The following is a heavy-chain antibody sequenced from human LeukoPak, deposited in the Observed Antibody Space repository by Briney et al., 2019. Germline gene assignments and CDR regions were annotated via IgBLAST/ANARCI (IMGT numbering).Heavy chain of an antibody. V-gene: IGHV3-30*03. CDR2: ISYDGSNK. CDR3: ASPEGDIVVVPAAA. CDR1: GFTFSSYG. Sequence: GGSLRLSCAASGFTFSSYGMHWVRQAPGKGLEWVAVISYDGSNKYYADSVKGRFTISRDNSKNTLYLQMNSLRAEDTAVYYCASPEGDIVVVPAAAWGQGTLVTVSS. J-gene: IGHJ5*02. D-gene: IGHD2-2*01.